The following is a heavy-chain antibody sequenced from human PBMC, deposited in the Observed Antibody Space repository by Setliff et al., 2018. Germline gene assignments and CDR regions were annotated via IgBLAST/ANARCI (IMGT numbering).Heavy chain of an antibody. V-gene: IGHV4-39*07. CDR1: GGSISSSSYY. CDR3: ARDLIPVTYYYDSSGYSGAFDI. J-gene: IGHJ3*02. Sequence: TLSLPCTVSGGSISSSSYYWGWIRQPPGKGLEWIGSIYYSGSTYYNPSLKSRVTISVDTSKNQFSLKLSSVTAADTAVYYCARDLIPVTYYYDSSGYSGAFDIWGQGTMVTVSS. D-gene: IGHD3-22*01. CDR2: IYYSGST.